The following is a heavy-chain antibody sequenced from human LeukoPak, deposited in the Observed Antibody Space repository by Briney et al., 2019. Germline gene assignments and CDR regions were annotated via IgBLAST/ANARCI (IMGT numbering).Heavy chain of an antibody. D-gene: IGHD3-10*01. CDR3: AKSRVLLWFGELD. CDR2: ISGSGGST. V-gene: IGHV3-23*01. Sequence: GGSLRLSCAASGFTFSSYAMSWVRQAPGKGLEWVSAISGSGGSTYYADSVKGRFTISRDNSKNTLHLQMNSLRAEDTAVYYCAKSRVLLWFGELDWGQGTLVTVSS. CDR1: GFTFSSYA. J-gene: IGHJ4*02.